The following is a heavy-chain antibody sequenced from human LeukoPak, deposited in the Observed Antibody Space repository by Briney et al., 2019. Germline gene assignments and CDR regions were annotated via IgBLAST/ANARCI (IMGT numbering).Heavy chain of an antibody. CDR1: GFTVSSNY. V-gene: IGHV3-53*01. CDR2: IYSGGST. CDR3: AIDYGSLAFHH. Sequence: PGGSLRLSCAASGFTVSSNYMSWVRQAPGKGLEWVSVIYSGGSTYYADSVKGRFTISRDNSKNTLYLQMNSLRAEDTAVYYCAIDYGSLAFHHWGQGTLVTVSS. J-gene: IGHJ1*01. D-gene: IGHD1-26*01.